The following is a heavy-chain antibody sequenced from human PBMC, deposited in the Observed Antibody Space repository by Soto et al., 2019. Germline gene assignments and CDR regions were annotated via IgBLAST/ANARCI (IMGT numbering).Heavy chain of an antibody. CDR1: GFTFSGSA. J-gene: IGHJ4*02. CDR3: TMTTVTTWGY. V-gene: IGHV3-73*01. CDR2: IRSKANSYAT. D-gene: IGHD4-17*01. Sequence: EVQLVESGGGLVQPGGSLKLSCAASGFTFSGSAMHWVRQASGKGLEWVGRIRSKANSYATAYAASVKGRFTISRDDSKNTAYLQTNSLKTEDTAVYYCTMTTVTTWGYWGQGTLVTVSS.